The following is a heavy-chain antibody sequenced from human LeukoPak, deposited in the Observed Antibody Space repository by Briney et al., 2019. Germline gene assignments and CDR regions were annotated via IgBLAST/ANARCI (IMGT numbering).Heavy chain of an antibody. Sequence: PGGSLSLFCAACGFTLSSYGMHGVRHARGKGRVWVAFLSYDGSNKYYADSVKGRFTISRDNSKNTLYLQMNSLRAEDTAVYDCAKSGVASIYYFDYWGQGTLVTVSS. D-gene: IGHD5-12*01. J-gene: IGHJ4*02. CDR2: LSYDGSNK. CDR1: GFTLSSYG. CDR3: AKSGVASIYYFDY. V-gene: IGHV3-30*18.